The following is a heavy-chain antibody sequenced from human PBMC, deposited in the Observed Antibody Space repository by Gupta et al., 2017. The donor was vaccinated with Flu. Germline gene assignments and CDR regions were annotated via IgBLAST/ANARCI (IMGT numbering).Heavy chain of an antibody. J-gene: IGHJ6*02. V-gene: IGHV3-7*01. CDR3: ARVSVSVDSYGMDV. Sequence: RRTPAKGREWVANIKPDGGEKYYGESVKGRFTISRDNAENSLYLEMNSLRAEDTAVYYCARVSVSVDSYGMDVWGQGTTVIVSS. CDR2: IKPDGGEK.